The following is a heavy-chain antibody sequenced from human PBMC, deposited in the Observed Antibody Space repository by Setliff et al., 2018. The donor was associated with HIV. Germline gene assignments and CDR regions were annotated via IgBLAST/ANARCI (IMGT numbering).Heavy chain of an antibody. CDR3: ARTYYNFWSGDYYYYGMDV. CDR2: IIPIFGTA. V-gene: IGHV1-69*05. CDR1: GGTFSSYA. Sequence: ASVKVSCKASGGTFSSYAISWVRQAPGQGLEWMGGIIPIFGTANYAQKFQGRVTITRDTSTSTVYMELSSLRSEDTAVYYCARTYYNFWSGDYYYYGMDVWGQGTTVTVSS. D-gene: IGHD3-3*01. J-gene: IGHJ6*02.